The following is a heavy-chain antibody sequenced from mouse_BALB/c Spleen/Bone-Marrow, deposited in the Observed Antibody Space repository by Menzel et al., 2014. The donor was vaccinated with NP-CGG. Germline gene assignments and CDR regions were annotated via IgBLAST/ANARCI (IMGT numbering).Heavy chain of an antibody. CDR3: ARKGSGNFEY. Sequence: LVKTGASVKISCKASGYSFTGYYMHWVKQSHGQSLEWIGYISCYNGATSYNQKFKGKATFTVDTSSSTAYMHSNSRASEDSVVYFCARKGSGNFEYWGPGTTLTVSS. D-gene: IGHD4-1*01. J-gene: IGHJ2*01. V-gene: IGHV1S34*01. CDR2: ISCYNGAT. CDR1: GYSFTGYY.